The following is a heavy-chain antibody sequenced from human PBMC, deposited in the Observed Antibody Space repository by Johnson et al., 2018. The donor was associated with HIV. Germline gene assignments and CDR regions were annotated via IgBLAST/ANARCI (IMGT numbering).Heavy chain of an antibody. V-gene: IGHV3-33*01. CDR1: GLTFSSYG. CDR3: THYSGSFYMGAFDI. D-gene: IGHD1-26*01. Sequence: MLLVESGGGLVQPGGSLRLSCAASGLTFSSYGMHWVRQAPGKGLEWVAVIWYDGSNKYYADSVKGRFTISRDNSKTTLYRKMNSLRAEDTALYYCTHYSGSFYMGAFDIWGQGTMVTVSS. CDR2: IWYDGSNK. J-gene: IGHJ3*02.